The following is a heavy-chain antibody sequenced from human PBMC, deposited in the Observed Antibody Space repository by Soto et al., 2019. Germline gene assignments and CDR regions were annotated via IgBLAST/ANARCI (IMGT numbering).Heavy chain of an antibody. CDR3: AGTYYYDSSGYYPDDY. CDR1: GFTFSSYA. CDR2: ISYDGSNK. D-gene: IGHD3-22*01. V-gene: IGHV3-30-3*01. J-gene: IGHJ4*02. Sequence: PGGSLRLSCAASGFTFSSYAMHWVRQAPGKGLEWVAVISYDGSNKYYADSVKGRFTISRDNSKNTLYLQMNSLRAEDTAVYYCAGTYYYDSSGYYPDDYWGQGTLVTVSS.